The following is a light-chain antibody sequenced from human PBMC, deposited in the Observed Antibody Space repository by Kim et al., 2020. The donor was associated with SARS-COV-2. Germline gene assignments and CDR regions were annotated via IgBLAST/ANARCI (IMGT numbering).Light chain of an antibody. Sequence: VSPGESTTPSCRATGGVSINLAWYQQKPGQPPRLLISNASTRAAGIPARFSGSGSGTDFALTISSLQSEDSAVYYCQQYYKWPRTFGQGTKVDIK. CDR1: GGVSIN. V-gene: IGKV3-15*01. J-gene: IGKJ1*01. CDR2: NAS. CDR3: QQYYKWPRT.